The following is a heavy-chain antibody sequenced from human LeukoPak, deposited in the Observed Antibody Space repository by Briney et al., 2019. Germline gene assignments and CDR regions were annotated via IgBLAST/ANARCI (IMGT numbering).Heavy chain of an antibody. J-gene: IGHJ3*02. Sequence: PSETLSLTCTVSGGSISSSSYYWGWIRQPPGKGLEWIGSIYYSGSTYYNPSLKSRVTISVDTSKNQFSLKLSSVTAADTAVYYCASPPVLRFLEWHGAFDIWGQGTMVTVSS. CDR1: GGSISSSSYY. V-gene: IGHV4-39*01. D-gene: IGHD3-3*01. CDR3: ASPPVLRFLEWHGAFDI. CDR2: IYYSGST.